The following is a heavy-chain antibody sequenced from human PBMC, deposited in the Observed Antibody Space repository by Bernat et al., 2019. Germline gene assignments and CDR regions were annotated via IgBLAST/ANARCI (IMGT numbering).Heavy chain of an antibody. D-gene: IGHD3-10*01. CDR1: GYTFTGYY. CDR2: INPNSGGT. J-gene: IGHJ4*02. Sequence: QVQLVQSGAEVKKPGASVTVSCKASGYTFTGYYMHWVRQAPGQGLEWMGWINPNSGGTNYAQKFQGWVTMTRDTSINKDYMELSRLRSDDTAVSYCARDPYEDSGSYRRAHFDYWGQGTLVTVSS. V-gene: IGHV1-2*04. CDR3: ARDPYEDSGSYRRAHFDY.